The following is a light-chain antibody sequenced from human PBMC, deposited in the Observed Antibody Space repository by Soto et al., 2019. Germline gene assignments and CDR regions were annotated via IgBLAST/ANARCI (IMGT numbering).Light chain of an antibody. CDR3: RQYGYSPWIYT. Sequence: EIELTQSPGTLSLSPGERVTLSCRASQTVSSDYLAWYQQKPGQAPRLLIYGASRRATGIPDRFSGSGSGTYFTLTITKVEPEDFGMYYCRQYGYSPWIYTFGQGTKLEIK. V-gene: IGKV3-20*01. CDR2: GAS. CDR1: QTVSSDY. J-gene: IGKJ2*01.